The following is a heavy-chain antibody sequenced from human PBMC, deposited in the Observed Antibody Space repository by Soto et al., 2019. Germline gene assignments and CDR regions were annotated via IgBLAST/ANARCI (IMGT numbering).Heavy chain of an antibody. Sequence: VPLGQSGAEVKKPGASVKVSCKASGYAFSNYYIHWVRQAPGQGPEWLGWINTHSGGTNYAQKFQRSVTMTIDTSITTVYMELSGLASDDTALYYCARDHGITARRYDYAMDVWCQGTSVTVSS. J-gene: IGHJ6*02. CDR3: ARDHGITARRYDYAMDV. CDR1: GYAFSNYY. V-gene: IGHV1-2*02. D-gene: IGHD6-6*01. CDR2: INTHSGGT.